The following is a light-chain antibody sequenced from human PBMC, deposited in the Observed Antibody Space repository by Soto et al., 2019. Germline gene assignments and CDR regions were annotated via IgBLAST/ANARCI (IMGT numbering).Light chain of an antibody. V-gene: IGKV3-15*01. Sequence: EIVMTQSPATLSVSPGGRATLSCRASQSVSSNLAWYQQKPGQAPRLLIYGASTRATGIPARFSGSESGTEFTLTISSLQSEDFAVYYCQQYNNWLTFGGGTKVEIK. J-gene: IGKJ4*01. CDR2: GAS. CDR3: QQYNNWLT. CDR1: QSVSSN.